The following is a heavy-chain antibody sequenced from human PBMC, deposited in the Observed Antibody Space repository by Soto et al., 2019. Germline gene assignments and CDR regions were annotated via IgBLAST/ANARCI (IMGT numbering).Heavy chain of an antibody. CDR3: ARGAVWFGELPDAFDI. J-gene: IGHJ3*02. D-gene: IGHD3-10*01. Sequence: ASVKVSCKASGYTFTGYGISWVRQAPGQGLEWMGWISAYNGNTNYAQKLQGRVTMTTDTSTSTAYMELRSLRSDDTAVYYCARGAVWFGELPDAFDIWGQGTMVTVSS. CDR1: GYTFTGYG. CDR2: ISAYNGNT. V-gene: IGHV1-18*01.